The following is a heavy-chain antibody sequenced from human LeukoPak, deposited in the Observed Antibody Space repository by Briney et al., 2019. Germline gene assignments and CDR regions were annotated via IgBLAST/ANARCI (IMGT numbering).Heavy chain of an antibody. V-gene: IGHV3-74*01. Sequence: PGGSLRLSCAASGFAFSSNWMHWVRQAPGKGLVWVAGIKSDGGTTNYADSVKGRFTISRDNAKNTLFLQMDSLRAEDTAVYFCARDTSSYFDYWGQGTLVTVPS. CDR1: GFAFSSNW. D-gene: IGHD3-22*01. J-gene: IGHJ4*02. CDR3: ARDTSSYFDY. CDR2: IKSDGGTT.